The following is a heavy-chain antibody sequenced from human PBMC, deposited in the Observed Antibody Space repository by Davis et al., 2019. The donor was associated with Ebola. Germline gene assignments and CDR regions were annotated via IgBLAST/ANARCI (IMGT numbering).Heavy chain of an antibody. Sequence: GGSLRLSCAASGFTFSGSAMHWVRQASGKGLEWVGRIRSKANNYATAYAASVKGRFTISRDDSKNTAYLQMNSLKTEDTAVYYCTVTTTHDDYWGQGTLVTVSS. D-gene: IGHD4-11*01. CDR3: TVTTTHDDY. CDR2: IRSKANNYAT. CDR1: GFTFSGSA. V-gene: IGHV3-73*01. J-gene: IGHJ4*02.